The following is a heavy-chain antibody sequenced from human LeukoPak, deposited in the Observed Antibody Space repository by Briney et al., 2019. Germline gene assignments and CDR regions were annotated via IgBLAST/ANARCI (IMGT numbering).Heavy chain of an antibody. Sequence: GGSLRLSCAASGFTFSSYSMNWVRQAPGKGLEWVSSIISSGTYIYYADSVKGRFTISRDDAKNSLYLQMNSLRAEDTAVYYCARDFGGYCSGGSCYSGWSDYWGQGTLVTVSS. CDR1: GFTFSSYS. J-gene: IGHJ4*02. V-gene: IGHV3-21*01. CDR2: IISSGTYI. CDR3: ARDFGGYCSGGSCYSGWSDY. D-gene: IGHD2-15*01.